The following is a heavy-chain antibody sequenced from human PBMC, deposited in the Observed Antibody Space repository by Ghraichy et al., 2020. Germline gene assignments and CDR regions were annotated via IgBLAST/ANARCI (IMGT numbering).Heavy chain of an antibody. D-gene: IGHD3-22*01. Sequence: ASVKVSCKASGYTFTSYYMHWVRQAPGQGLEWMGIINPSGGSTSYAQKFQGRVTITRDTSTSTVYMELSSLRSEDTAVYYCARDRSYYYDSSGYYLYWGQGTLVTVSS. CDR1: GYTFTSYY. V-gene: IGHV1-46*01. J-gene: IGHJ4*02. CDR2: INPSGGST. CDR3: ARDRSYYYDSSGYYLY.